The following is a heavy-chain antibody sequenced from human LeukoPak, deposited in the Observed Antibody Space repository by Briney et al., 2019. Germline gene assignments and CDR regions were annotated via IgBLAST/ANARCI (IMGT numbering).Heavy chain of an antibody. V-gene: IGHV3-21*01. Sequence: GGSLRLSCAASGFAFRNYSMNWVRQAPGKGLEWVSSITSSSSYIYYADSVRGRFTISRDNAKNSLYLQMNSLRAEDTAVYYCARAREGWSSGWYFDYWGQGTLVTVSS. CDR2: ITSSSSYI. CDR3: ARAREGWSSGWYFDY. J-gene: IGHJ4*02. CDR1: GFAFRNYS. D-gene: IGHD6-19*01.